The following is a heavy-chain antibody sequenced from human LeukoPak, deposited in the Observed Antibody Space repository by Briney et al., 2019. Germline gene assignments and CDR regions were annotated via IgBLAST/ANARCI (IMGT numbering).Heavy chain of an antibody. CDR3: ATDSSHEAFDI. CDR2: ISGSGGST. D-gene: IGHD6-13*01. J-gene: IGHJ3*02. Sequence: GGSLRLSCAASGFTFSSYGMSWVRQAPGKGVEWGSAISGSGGSTYYADSEKGRFTISRDNSKNTLYLQMNSLRAEDTAVYYCATDSSHEAFDIWGQGTMVTVSS. CDR1: GFTFSSYG. V-gene: IGHV3-23*01.